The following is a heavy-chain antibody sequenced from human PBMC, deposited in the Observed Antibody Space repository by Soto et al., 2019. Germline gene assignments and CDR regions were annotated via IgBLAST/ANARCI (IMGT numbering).Heavy chain of an antibody. V-gene: IGHV3-30*18. CDR2: ISCDGSNK. CDR3: AKALLRGNYCIDY. J-gene: IGHJ4*02. D-gene: IGHD1-7*01. CDR1: GFTFSSYG. Sequence: GGSLRLSCASSGFTFSSYGMHWVRQAPGKGLEWVAVISCDGSNKYYADSVKGRFTISRDNSKNTLYLQMNSLRAEDTAVYYCAKALLRGNYCIDYWGQGTLVTVSS.